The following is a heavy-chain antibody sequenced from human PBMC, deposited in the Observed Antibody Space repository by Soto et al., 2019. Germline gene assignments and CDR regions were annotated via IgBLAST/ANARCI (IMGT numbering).Heavy chain of an antibody. Sequence: QVQLVESGGGVVQPGRSLRLSCAASGFTFSRYGMHWVRQAPGKGLEWVAVISYDGSNKYYADSGKGRFTISRDKSKNTLYLQRNSLRAEDTAVYYCAKDRFTMIVVAPFDYWGQGTLVTVSS. V-gene: IGHV3-30*18. CDR1: GFTFSRYG. D-gene: IGHD3-22*01. J-gene: IGHJ4*02. CDR3: AKDRFTMIVVAPFDY. CDR2: ISYDGSNK.